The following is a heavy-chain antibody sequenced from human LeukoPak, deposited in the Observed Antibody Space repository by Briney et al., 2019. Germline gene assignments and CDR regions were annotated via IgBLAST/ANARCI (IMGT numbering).Heavy chain of an antibody. CDR3: ARDEKAVAGTGPFDY. Sequence: GGSLRLSCAASGFTFSDYYMSWIRQAPGKGLGWVSYISSSGSTIYYADSVKGRFTISRDNAKNSLYLQMNSLRAEDTAVYYCARDEKAVAGTGPFDYWGQGTLVTVSS. J-gene: IGHJ4*02. V-gene: IGHV3-11*01. CDR1: GFTFSDYY. D-gene: IGHD6-19*01. CDR2: ISSSGSTI.